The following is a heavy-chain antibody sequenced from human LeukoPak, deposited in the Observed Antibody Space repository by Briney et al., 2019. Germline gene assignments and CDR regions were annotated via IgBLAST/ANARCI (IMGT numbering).Heavy chain of an antibody. CDR1: GFTFSSYE. CDR3: ARSPNYKGYFDY. CDR2: ISSFSSTI. J-gene: IGHJ4*02. D-gene: IGHD3-10*01. Sequence: GGSLRLSCAASGFTFSSYEMSWVRKAPGKGLEWVSYISSFSSTIYYADSVMGRFTISRDNAKNSLYLQMSSLRAEDTAVYYCARSPNYKGYFDYWGQGTLVTVSS. V-gene: IGHV3-48*03.